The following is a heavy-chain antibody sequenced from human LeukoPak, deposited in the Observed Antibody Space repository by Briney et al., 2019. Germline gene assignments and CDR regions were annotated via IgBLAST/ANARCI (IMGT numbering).Heavy chain of an antibody. CDR1: GFTFSSYW. V-gene: IGHV3-7*03. Sequence: GSLRLSCTASGFTFSSYWMSWVRQAPGKGLEWVANIKQDGSEKYYVDSVKGRFTISRGNSKNTLYLQMNSLRAEDTAVYYCAKDGDYDFWSGYYDYWGQGTLVTVSS. CDR3: AKDGDYDFWSGYYDY. J-gene: IGHJ4*02. CDR2: IKQDGSEK. D-gene: IGHD3-3*01.